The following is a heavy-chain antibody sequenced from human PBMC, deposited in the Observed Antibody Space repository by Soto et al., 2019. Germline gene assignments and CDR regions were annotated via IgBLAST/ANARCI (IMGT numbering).Heavy chain of an antibody. CDR1: GGSISSSSYY. CDR3: ASSESVDWLLSSYYYYGMDV. D-gene: IGHD3-9*01. J-gene: IGHJ6*02. Sequence: VSGGSISSSSYYWGWIRQPPGKGLEWIGSIYYSGSTYYNPSLKSRVTISVDTSKNQFSLKLSSVTAADTAVYYCASSESVDWLLSSYYYYGMDVWGQGTTVTVS. CDR2: IYYSGST. V-gene: IGHV4-39*01.